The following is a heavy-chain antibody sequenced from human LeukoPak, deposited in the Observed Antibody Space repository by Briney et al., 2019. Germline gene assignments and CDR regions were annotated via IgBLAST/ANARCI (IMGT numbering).Heavy chain of an antibody. J-gene: IGHJ4*02. CDR2: MHPGNGNT. V-gene: IGHV1-2*02. CDR3: AREGSYCVGGDCYSFDF. Sequence: ASVKVSCKTSGYRFISNYIQWVRQAPGLGPEWMGWMHPGNGNTRYAEKFQGRVTMTRDTSINTAYMDLSSLRSDDTAVYYCAREGSYCVGGDCYSFDFWGQGTLITVSS. CDR1: GYRFISNY. D-gene: IGHD2-21*02.